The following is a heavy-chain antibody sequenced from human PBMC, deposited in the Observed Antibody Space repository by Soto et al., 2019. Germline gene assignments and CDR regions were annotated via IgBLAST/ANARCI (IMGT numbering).Heavy chain of an antibody. D-gene: IGHD2-21*02. CDR2: MYNTGST. CDR1: GGSISGYY. V-gene: IGHV4-59*01. Sequence: LEILSLTCTVSGGSISGYYWSWIRQPPGKGLEWIGYMYNTGSTVYNPSFKSRVTISVDTSKNQFSLKLNSVTAADTAVYYCARDLWGYCGTDCYPLDVWGQGTTVTSP. J-gene: IGHJ6*02. CDR3: ARDLWGYCGTDCYPLDV.